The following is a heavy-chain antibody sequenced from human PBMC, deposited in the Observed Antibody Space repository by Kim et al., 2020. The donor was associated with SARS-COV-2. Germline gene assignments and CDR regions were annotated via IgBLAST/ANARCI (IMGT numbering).Heavy chain of an antibody. CDR3: AKGPIAVVSGGKMWLDP. J-gene: IGHJ5*02. CDR1: GLTFRNYG. V-gene: IGHV3-30*18. D-gene: IGHD2-2*01. Sequence: GGSLRLSCAASGLTFRNYGMHWVRQAPGKGLEGVADISYDGTIQYYGDSVEGRFTISRDNSKNTLYLQMNSLRLEDTAVYYCAKGPIAVVSGGKMWLDPWGQGTLVTVSS. CDR2: ISYDGTIQ.